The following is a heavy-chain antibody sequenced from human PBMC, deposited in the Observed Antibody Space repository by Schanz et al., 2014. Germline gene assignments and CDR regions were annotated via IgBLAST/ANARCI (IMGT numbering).Heavy chain of an antibody. CDR1: GFTFSSYW. D-gene: IGHD1-26*01. Sequence: DVQLVESGGTLVQPGGSLIISCAASGFTFSSYWMVWLRQAPGKGLEWVANIKLDGSEKYYVDSVKGRFTISRDNAKNSLYLQMNSLTAEDTAVYYCAKYGTGKGVSFEYWGQGTLVTVSS. J-gene: IGHJ4*02. CDR3: AKYGTGKGVSFEY. CDR2: IKLDGSEK. V-gene: IGHV3-7*01.